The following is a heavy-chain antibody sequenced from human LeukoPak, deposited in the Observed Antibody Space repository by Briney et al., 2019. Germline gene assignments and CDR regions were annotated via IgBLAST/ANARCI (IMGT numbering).Heavy chain of an antibody. CDR2: IYYSGST. D-gene: IGHD3-10*01. J-gene: IGHJ6*02. V-gene: IGHV4-59*01. CDR1: AVSISSYY. CDR3: ARVGGSGSYYYAMDV. Sequence: PSETLSLTCTVSAVSISSYYWSWIWQPPGKGLEWIGYIYYSGSTNYNPSLKSRVTISVDTSKNQFSLKLSSVTAADTAVYYCARVGGSGSYYYAMDVWGQGTTVTVSS.